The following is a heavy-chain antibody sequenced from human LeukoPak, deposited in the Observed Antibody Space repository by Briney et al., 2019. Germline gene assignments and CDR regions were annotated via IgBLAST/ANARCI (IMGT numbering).Heavy chain of an antibody. Sequence: GGSLRLSCAASGFTFSSYSMNWVRQAPGKGLEWVSSISSNNRYIYYADSVKGRFTISRDNSKNTLYLQMNSLRAEDTAVYYCAKDRVVGATKFDYWGQGTLVTVSS. CDR3: AKDRVVGATKFDY. CDR2: ISSNNRYI. D-gene: IGHD1-26*01. CDR1: GFTFSSYS. V-gene: IGHV3-21*04. J-gene: IGHJ4*02.